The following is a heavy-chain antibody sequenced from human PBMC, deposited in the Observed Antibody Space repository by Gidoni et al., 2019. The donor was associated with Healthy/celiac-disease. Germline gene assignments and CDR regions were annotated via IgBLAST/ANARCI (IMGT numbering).Heavy chain of an antibody. CDR3: ARGRRYYDSSGYPDY. CDR1: GGSISRGSYY. CDR2: IYTSGST. Sequence: QVQLQESGPGLVKPSQTLSLTCPVSGGSISRGSYYWSWIRQPAGKGLEWIGRIYTSGSTNYNPSLKSRVTISVDTSKNQFSLKLSSVTAADTAVYYCARGRRYYDSSGYPDYWGQGTLVTVSS. D-gene: IGHD3-22*01. J-gene: IGHJ4*02. V-gene: IGHV4-61*02.